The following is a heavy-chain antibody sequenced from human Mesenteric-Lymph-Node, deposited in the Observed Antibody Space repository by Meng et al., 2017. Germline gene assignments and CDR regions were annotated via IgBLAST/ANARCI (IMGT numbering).Heavy chain of an antibody. CDR2: IYTSGST. CDR1: GGSISSGSYY. V-gene: IGHV4-61*02. CDR3: ARVDLYGGYDDY. D-gene: IGHD5-12*01. J-gene: IGHJ4*02. Sequence: SETLSLTCTVSGGSISSGSYYWSWIRQPAGKGLEWIGRIYTSGSTNYNPSLKSRATISVDTSKNQFSLKLSSVTAADTAVYYCARVDLYGGYDDYWGQGTLVTVSS.